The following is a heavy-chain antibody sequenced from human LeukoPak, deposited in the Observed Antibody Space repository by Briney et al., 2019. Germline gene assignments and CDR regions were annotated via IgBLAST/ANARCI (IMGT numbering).Heavy chain of an antibody. V-gene: IGHV3-30-3*01. CDR3: ARVEYQQWLVPFDY. D-gene: IGHD6-19*01. CDR2: ISYDGSNK. J-gene: IGHJ4*02. Sequence: PGGSLXLSCAASGFTFSSYAMHWVRQAPGKGLEGVAVISYDGSNKYYADSVKGRFTISRDNSKNTLYLQMNSLRAEDTAVYYCARVEYQQWLVPFDYWGQGTLVTVSS. CDR1: GFTFSSYA.